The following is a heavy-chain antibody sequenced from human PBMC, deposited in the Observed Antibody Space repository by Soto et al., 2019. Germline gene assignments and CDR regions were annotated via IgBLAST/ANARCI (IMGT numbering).Heavy chain of an antibody. V-gene: IGHV3-30-3*01. Sequence: ESGGGVVQPGRSLRLSCAASGFTFSSYAMHWVRQAPGKGLEWVAVISYDGSNKYYADSVKGRFTISRDNSKNTLYLQMNSLRAEDTAVYYCARDPERWLQLGLADYWGQGTLVTVSS. CDR2: ISYDGSNK. J-gene: IGHJ4*02. CDR1: GFTFSSYA. D-gene: IGHD5-12*01. CDR3: ARDPERWLQLGLADY.